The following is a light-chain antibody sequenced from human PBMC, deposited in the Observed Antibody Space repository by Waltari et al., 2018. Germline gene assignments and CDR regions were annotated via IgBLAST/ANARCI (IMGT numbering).Light chain of an antibody. CDR3: QQSYSTPRT. CDR2: AAS. CDR1: QSISSN. Sequence: DIQMTQSPSSLSASVGDRVTITCRASQSISSNLVWYQQKRGRAPKLLIYAASSLQSGVPSRFSGSGSGTDFTRAISSLQPEDFATYYCQQSYSTPRTFGGGTKVEIK. V-gene: IGKV1-39*01. J-gene: IGKJ4*01.